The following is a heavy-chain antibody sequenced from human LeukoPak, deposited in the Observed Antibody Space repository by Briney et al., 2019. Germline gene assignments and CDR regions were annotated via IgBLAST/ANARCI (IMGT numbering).Heavy chain of an antibody. CDR2: ISGASGSYK. CDR1: GFSFSTYT. D-gene: IGHD6-13*01. J-gene: IGHJ4*02. V-gene: IGHV3-21*01. Sequence: GESLRLSFAASGFSFSTYTMNWVRQAPGKGLEWVSSISGASGSYKYSADSVKGRFIISRDNAKNSLFLQMNSLRAEDTAMYYCARDPYSSSLRGNLDYWGQGILVTVSS. CDR3: ARDPYSSSLRGNLDY.